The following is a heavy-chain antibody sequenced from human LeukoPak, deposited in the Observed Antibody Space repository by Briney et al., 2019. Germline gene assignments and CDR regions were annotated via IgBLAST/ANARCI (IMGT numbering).Heavy chain of an antibody. D-gene: IGHD3-22*01. CDR1: GGSISSGSYY. J-gene: IGHJ4*02. Sequence: SETLSLTCTVSGGSISSGSYYWSWIRQPAGKGLEWIGRIYTSGSTHYNPSLKSRVTISVDTSKNQFSLKLSSVTAADTAVYYCARKRDSSPPDDYWGQGTLVTVSS. V-gene: IGHV4-61*02. CDR3: ARKRDSSPPDDY. CDR2: IYTSGST.